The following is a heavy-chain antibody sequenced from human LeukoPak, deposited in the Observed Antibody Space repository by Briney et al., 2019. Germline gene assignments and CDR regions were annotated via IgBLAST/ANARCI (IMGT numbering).Heavy chain of an antibody. CDR3: AKCGEYYYYYYYMDV. CDR2: IYSGGST. V-gene: IGHV3-53*05. Sequence: PGGSLRLSCAASGFTVSHYYMTWVRQAPGKGLECVSVIYSGGSTYSADSVKGRFTISRDNSRNMVYLQMNSLRAEDTAVYYCAKCGEYYYYYYYMDVWGKGTTVTISS. CDR1: GFTVSHYY. D-gene: IGHD3-10*01. J-gene: IGHJ6*03.